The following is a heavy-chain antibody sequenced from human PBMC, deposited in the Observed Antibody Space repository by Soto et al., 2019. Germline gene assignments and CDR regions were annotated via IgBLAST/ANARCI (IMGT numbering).Heavy chain of an antibody. CDR1: GGTFSSYA. J-gene: IGHJ4*02. CDR3: ARLADVLERDQDDDYVRGSYRFDY. V-gene: IGHV1-69*13. CDR2: IIPIFGTA. D-gene: IGHD3-16*02. Sequence: SVKVSCKASGGTFSSYAISWVRQAPGQGLEWMGGIIPIFGTANYAQKFQGRVTITADESTSTAYMELSSLRSEDTAVYYCARLADVLERDQDDDYVRGSYRFDYWGQXTLVTVSS.